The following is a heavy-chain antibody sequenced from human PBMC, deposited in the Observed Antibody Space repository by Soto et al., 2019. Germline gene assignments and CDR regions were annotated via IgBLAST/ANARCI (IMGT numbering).Heavy chain of an antibody. CDR3: ARDMVLPMAGTIYYYGMDV. J-gene: IGHJ6*02. CDR2: ISSRSTTI. V-gene: IGHV3-48*02. Sequence: PGGSLRLSCVASGFTFSNYGMNWVRQAPGKGLERVSFISSRSTTIYYTDSVKGRFTISRDSAKSPLYLQMNSLRDEDTAVYYCARDMVLPMAGTIYYYGMDVWGQGTTVTVSS. D-gene: IGHD6-19*01. CDR1: GFTFSNYG.